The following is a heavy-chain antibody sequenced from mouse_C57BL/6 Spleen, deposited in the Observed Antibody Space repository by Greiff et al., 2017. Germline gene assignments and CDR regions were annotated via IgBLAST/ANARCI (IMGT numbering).Heavy chain of an antibody. D-gene: IGHD1-1*01. J-gene: IGHJ3*01. Sequence: QVQLQQSGPELVKPGASVKISCKASGYAFSSSWMNWVKQRPGKGLEWIGRIYPGDGDTNYNGKFKGKATLTADKSSSTAYMQLSSLTSEDSAVYFCARSDYYGSSPPFAYWGQGTLVTVSA. V-gene: IGHV1-82*01. CDR1: GYAFSSSW. CDR3: ARSDYYGSSPPFAY. CDR2: IYPGDGDT.